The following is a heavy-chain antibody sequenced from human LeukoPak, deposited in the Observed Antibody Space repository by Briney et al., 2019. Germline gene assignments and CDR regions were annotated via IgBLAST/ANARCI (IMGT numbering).Heavy chain of an antibody. D-gene: IGHD2-15*01. V-gene: IGHV1-18*01. CDR3: ARDKESGGTCCYNWSDP. J-gene: IGHJ5*02. Sequence: ASVKVSCKTSGYTFTNYGISWLRQAPGQGLEWMGWISTYNGNTNYAQKVQGRVTMTTDTSTSTAYLELRTLRSDDTAVYYCARDKESGGTCCYNWSDPWGRGTLVTVSS. CDR2: ISTYNGNT. CDR1: GYTFTNYG.